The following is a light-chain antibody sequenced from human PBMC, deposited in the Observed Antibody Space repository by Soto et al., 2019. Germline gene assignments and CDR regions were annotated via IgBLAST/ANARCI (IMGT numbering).Light chain of an antibody. J-gene: IGKJ5*01. V-gene: IGKV1-9*01. CDR1: QDMSNY. Sequence: DIQLTQSPSFLSASVGDRVTITCRATQDMSNYLAWYQQKPGKAPNLLIYAASTLQSGVPLRFSGSGSGTEFTLTISSLQPEDFATYYCQQLNSYPLTFGQGTRLEIK. CDR3: QQLNSYPLT. CDR2: AAS.